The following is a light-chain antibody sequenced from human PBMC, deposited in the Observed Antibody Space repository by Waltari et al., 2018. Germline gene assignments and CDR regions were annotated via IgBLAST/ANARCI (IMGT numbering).Light chain of an antibody. V-gene: IGKV1-5*03. CDR2: QAS. J-gene: IGKJ2*01. Sequence: DIQLTQSPSTLSASVGDRVTITCRASQTISGWLAWYQQQPGKAPKLLIFQASNLESGVPSRFSGSGSGTDFTRTISSLQPDDFATYYCQQYNIYSPYTFGQGTRLEI. CDR1: QTISGW. CDR3: QQYNIYSPYT.